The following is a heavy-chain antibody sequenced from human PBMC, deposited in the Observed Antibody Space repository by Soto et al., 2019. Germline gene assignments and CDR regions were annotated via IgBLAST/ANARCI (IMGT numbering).Heavy chain of an antibody. CDR2: IYYSGST. V-gene: IGHV4-31*03. CDR1: GASISSGGYY. J-gene: IGHJ5*02. CDR3: GRALTTVTLFDP. D-gene: IGHD4-17*01. Sequence: QVQLQESGPGLVKPSQTLSLTCTVSGASISSGGYYWSRIRHHPGKGLEGIGYIYYSGSTHYHASLKSRVTLPVHTSKNHFSLKLSSVTAADTAVDYCGRALTTVTLFDPWGQGTLVTVSS.